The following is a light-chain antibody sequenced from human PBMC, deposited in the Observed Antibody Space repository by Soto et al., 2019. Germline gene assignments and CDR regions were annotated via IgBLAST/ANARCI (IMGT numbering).Light chain of an antibody. CDR3: QQYGSSPIT. J-gene: IGKJ5*01. CDR1: QNVLSNY. Sequence: EIVLTQSPGTLSLSPGERGTLSFFASQNVLSNYLAWYQQKPGQAPRLLIYGASTRATGIPDRFGGSGSGTDFTLTISRLEPEDFAVFHCQQYGSSPITFGQGTRLEI. V-gene: IGKV3-20*01. CDR2: GAS.